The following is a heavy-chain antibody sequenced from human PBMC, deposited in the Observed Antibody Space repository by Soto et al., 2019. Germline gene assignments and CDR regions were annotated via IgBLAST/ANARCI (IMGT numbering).Heavy chain of an antibody. CDR2: IIPIFGTA. V-gene: IGHV1-69*12. Sequence: QVQLVQSGAAVKKPGSSVKVSCKASGGTFSSYAISWVRQAPGQGLEWMGGIIPIFGTANYAQKFQGRVTITADESTSAAYMGLSSLRSEDTAVYYCARPPTMVVNDAFGIWGQGRMVTVSS. J-gene: IGHJ3*02. CDR1: GGTFSSYA. D-gene: IGHD3-10*01. CDR3: ARPPTMVVNDAFGI.